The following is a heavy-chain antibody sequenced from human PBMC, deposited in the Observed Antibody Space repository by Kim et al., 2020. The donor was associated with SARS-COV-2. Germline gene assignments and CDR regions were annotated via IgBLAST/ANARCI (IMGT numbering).Heavy chain of an antibody. Sequence: NPSLKSRITISVDTSKNQFSLKLSSVTAADTAVYYCARTNGGGGPCDYWGQGTLVTVSS. CDR3: ARTNGGGGPCDY. V-gene: IGHV4-31*02. D-gene: IGHD3-16*01. J-gene: IGHJ4*02.